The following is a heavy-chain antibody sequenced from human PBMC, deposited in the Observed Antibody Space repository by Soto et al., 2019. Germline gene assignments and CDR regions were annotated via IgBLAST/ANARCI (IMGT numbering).Heavy chain of an antibody. CDR2: MNDDGSTI. J-gene: IGHJ4*02. CDR3: VRGASGWYVSFDS. Sequence: PGGSLRLSCAASGFTFSSSWMHWVRQAPGKGLVWVSRMNDDGSTITYVDSVKGRFTISRDNAKNTLYLQMNSLRAEDTAVYYCVRGASGWYVSFDSWGQGTLVTVSS. CDR1: GFTFSSSW. V-gene: IGHV3-74*01. D-gene: IGHD6-19*01.